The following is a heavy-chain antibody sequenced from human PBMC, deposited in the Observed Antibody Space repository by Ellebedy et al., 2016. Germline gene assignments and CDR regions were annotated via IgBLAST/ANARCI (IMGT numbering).Heavy chain of an antibody. V-gene: IGHV4-61*01. CDR3: ARRRGYCGGHSCPHDAFDI. J-gene: IGHJ3*02. CDR1: GGSVTSGNYY. D-gene: IGHD2-15*01. Sequence: SETLSLXXTVSGGSVTSGNYYWSWIRQPPGKGLEWIGYIHYSGSTNYNPSLKSRVTMSVDTSKNQFSLKLSSVTAADTAVYYCARRRGYCGGHSCPHDAFDIWGQGTMVTVSS. CDR2: IHYSGST.